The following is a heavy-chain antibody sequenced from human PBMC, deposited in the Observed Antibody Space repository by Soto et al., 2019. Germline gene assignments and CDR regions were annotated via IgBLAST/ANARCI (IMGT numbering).Heavy chain of an antibody. CDR2: IYYSGST. CDR1: GGSISSYY. J-gene: IGHJ6*02. V-gene: IGHV4-59*12. D-gene: IGHD6-13*01. CDR3: ATTKFPGYSSSWYYYGMGV. Sequence: SETLSLTCTVSGGSISSYYWSWIRQPPGKGLEWIGYIYYSGSTNYNPSLKSRVTISVDTSKNQFSLKLTSMTAADTAVYYCATTKFPGYSSSWYYYGMGVWGQGTTVTVS.